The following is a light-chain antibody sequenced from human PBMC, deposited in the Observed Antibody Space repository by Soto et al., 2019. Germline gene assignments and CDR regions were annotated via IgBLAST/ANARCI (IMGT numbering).Light chain of an antibody. Sequence: EIVMTQSPATLSVSPGERATLSCRASQSVSSNLAWYQQKPGQAPRLLIYGASTRATGIPARFSGSGSGTEFTLTISSLQSEDVAVYYCQQYNHWPRTFGQGTKVDVK. CDR2: GAS. CDR1: QSVSSN. V-gene: IGKV3-15*01. J-gene: IGKJ1*01. CDR3: QQYNHWPRT.